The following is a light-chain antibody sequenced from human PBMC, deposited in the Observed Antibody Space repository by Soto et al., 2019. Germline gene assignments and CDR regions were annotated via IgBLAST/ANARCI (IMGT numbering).Light chain of an antibody. J-gene: IGLJ1*01. V-gene: IGLV2-14*02. Sequence: QSALTQPASVSASPGQSITIPCTGTSSGVGSYNLVSWFQQHPGKVPKLLIYEGTKRPSGLSDRFSGSKSGNTASLTISGLQAEDEADYYCSSYTRTSSYVFGGGTKVTVL. CDR3: SSYTRTSSYV. CDR2: EGT. CDR1: SSGVGSYNL.